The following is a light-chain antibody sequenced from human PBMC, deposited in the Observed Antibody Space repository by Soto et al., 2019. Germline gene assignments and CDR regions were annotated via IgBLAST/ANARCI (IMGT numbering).Light chain of an antibody. J-gene: IGLJ1*01. Sequence: QSALTQPASVSGSPGQSITISCTGTSSDVGAYNSVSWYQQHPGKSLKLMICVVCNRALGVANRFSGSKSGNTASLTISGRQAEDEADYFCTSYSSSDIFYVFGTGTKVTVL. CDR1: SSDVGAYNS. CDR2: VVC. V-gene: IGLV2-14*03. CDR3: TSYSSSDIFYV.